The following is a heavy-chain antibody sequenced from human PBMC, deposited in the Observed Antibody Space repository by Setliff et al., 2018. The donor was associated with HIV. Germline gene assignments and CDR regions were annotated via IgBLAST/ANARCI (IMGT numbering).Heavy chain of an antibody. CDR3: ARIGQVWLKDAFDI. D-gene: IGHD3-22*01. V-gene: IGHV4-39*01. CDR1: GGSINSTSYY. J-gene: IGHJ3*02. Sequence: SETLSLTCTVSGGSINSTSYYWGWIRQPPGNGLEWIGSTYHTGSTYYKPSLKSRVTISVDTSKNQFSLRLSSVAAGDTAVYYCARIGQVWLKDAFDIWGQGTMVTVSS. CDR2: TYHTGST.